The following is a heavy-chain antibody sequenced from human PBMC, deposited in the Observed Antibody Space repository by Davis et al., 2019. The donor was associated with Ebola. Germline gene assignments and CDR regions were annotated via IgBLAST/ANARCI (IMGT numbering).Heavy chain of an antibody. CDR3: ARGHNYGFEY. Sequence: ASVKVSCKASGYTFTDYNIHWMRQAPGQGLEWMGRIISNSGGTNYAQKFQGRVTMTRDTSISTAYMELSRLTSDDTAVYYCARGHNYGFEYWGQGTLVTVSS. V-gene: IGHV1-2*06. CDR2: IISNSGGT. D-gene: IGHD5-18*01. J-gene: IGHJ4*02. CDR1: GYTFTDYN.